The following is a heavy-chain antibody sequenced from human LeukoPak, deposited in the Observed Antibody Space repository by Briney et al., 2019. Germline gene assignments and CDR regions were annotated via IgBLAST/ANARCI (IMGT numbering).Heavy chain of an antibody. V-gene: IGHV4-59*11. CDR3: ARSRYSSSYDV. Sequence: SETLSLTCTVSGGSISSHYWSWIRQPPGKGLEWIGYIYYSGSTNYNPSLKSRVTISVGTSKNQFSLKLSSVTAADTAVYYCARSRYSSSYDVWGKGTTVTVSS. CDR1: GGSISSHY. J-gene: IGHJ6*04. D-gene: IGHD6-13*01. CDR2: IYYSGST.